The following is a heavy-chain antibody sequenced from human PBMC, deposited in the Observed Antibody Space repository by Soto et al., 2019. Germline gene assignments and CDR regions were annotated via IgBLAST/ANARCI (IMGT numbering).Heavy chain of an antibody. CDR3: ARKRDRQGFLLRFLEIKIGDDAFDI. CDR1: GYTFTSYY. D-gene: IGHD3-3*01. J-gene: IGHJ3*02. V-gene: IGHV1-46*03. CDR2: INPSGGST. Sequence: GASVKVSCKASGYTFTSYYMHWVRQAPGQGLEWMGIINPSGGSTSYAQKFQGRVTMTRDTSTSTVYMELSSLRSEDTAVYYCARKRDRQGFLLRFLEIKIGDDAFDIWGQGTMVTVSS.